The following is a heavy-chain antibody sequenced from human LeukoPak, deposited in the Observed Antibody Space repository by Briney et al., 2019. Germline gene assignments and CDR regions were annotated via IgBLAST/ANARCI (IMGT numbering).Heavy chain of an antibody. CDR1: GYSISSGYY. D-gene: IGHD3-3*01. Sequence: SETLSLTCTVSGYSISSGYYWGWIRPPPGKGREGIGSIYHSGSTYYNPSLKSRVTISVDTSKNQFSLKLSSVTAADTAVYYCARGFYDFWSGYFTIQANFDYWGQGTLVTVSS. CDR2: IYHSGST. J-gene: IGHJ4*02. CDR3: ARGFYDFWSGYFTIQANFDY. V-gene: IGHV4-38-2*02.